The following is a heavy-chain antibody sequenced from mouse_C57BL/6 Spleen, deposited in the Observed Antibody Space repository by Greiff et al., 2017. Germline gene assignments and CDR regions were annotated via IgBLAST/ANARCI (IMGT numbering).Heavy chain of an antibody. CDR3: ARTYYGSSFDY. Sequence: QVQLQQPGAELVRPGSSVKLSCKASGYTFTSYWMHWVKQRPIQGLEWIGNIDPSDSETHYNQKFKDKATLTVDKSSSTAYMQLSSLTSEDSAVYYCARTYYGSSFDYGGQGTTLTVSS. D-gene: IGHD1-1*01. V-gene: IGHV1-52*01. CDR1: GYTFTSYW. J-gene: IGHJ2*01. CDR2: IDPSDSET.